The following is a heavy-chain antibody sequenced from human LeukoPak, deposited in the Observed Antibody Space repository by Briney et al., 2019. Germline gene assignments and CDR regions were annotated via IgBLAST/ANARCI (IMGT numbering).Heavy chain of an antibody. J-gene: IGHJ6*02. Sequence: ASVKVSCKASGYTFTGYYMHWVRQAPGQGLEWMGWINPNSGGTNYAQKFQGRVTMTRDTSISTAYMELSRLRSDDTAVYYCARVYGPYYYYGMDVWGQGTTVTVSS. V-gene: IGHV1-2*02. CDR1: GYTFTGYY. CDR2: INPNSGGT. D-gene: IGHD4-17*01. CDR3: ARVYGPYYYYGMDV.